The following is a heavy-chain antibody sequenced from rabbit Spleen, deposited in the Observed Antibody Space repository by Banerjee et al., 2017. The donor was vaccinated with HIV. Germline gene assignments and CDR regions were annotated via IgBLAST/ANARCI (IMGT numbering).Heavy chain of an antibody. V-gene: IGHV1S45*01. CDR2: IDIGSRDFT. Sequence: QEQLVESGGGLVQPEGSLTLTCKASGVSFSSSSYLCWVRQAPGKGLEWIACIDIGSRDFTYYASWAKGRFIISKTSSTTVTLQMTSLTVADTATYFCARDTGTSFSSYGMDLWGPGTLVTVS. J-gene: IGHJ6*01. CDR1: GVSFSSSSY. D-gene: IGHD7-1*01. CDR3: ARDTGTSFSSYGMDL.